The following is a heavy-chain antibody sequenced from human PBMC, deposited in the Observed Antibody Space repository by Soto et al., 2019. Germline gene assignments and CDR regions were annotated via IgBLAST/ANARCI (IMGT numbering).Heavy chain of an antibody. J-gene: IGHJ4*02. D-gene: IGHD6-13*01. CDR2: ISGSGGNT. CDR1: GFTFSSYA. Sequence: GGSLRLSCAASGFTFSSYAMSWVRQAPGKGLEWVSAISGSGGNTYSADSVKGRFTISRDNSKNTLYLQMNSLRAEDTAVYYCAKAPAQYSSSWYLADYWGQGTLVTVSS. CDR3: AKAPAQYSSSWYLADY. V-gene: IGHV3-23*01.